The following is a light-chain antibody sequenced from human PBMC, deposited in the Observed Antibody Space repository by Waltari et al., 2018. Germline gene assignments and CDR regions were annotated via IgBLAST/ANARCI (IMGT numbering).Light chain of an antibody. CDR1: SLRSYH. Sequence: SSGLTQDPAVSVALGQTVRITCQGASLRSYHASWYQQKPGQAPLLVVYGRNNRPSGIRDRFSASSSGNTDFLTITGAQAEDEAVYYCNSRDTSGNRVIFGGGTKLTV. J-gene: IGLJ2*01. V-gene: IGLV3-19*01. CDR2: GRN. CDR3: NSRDTSGNRVI.